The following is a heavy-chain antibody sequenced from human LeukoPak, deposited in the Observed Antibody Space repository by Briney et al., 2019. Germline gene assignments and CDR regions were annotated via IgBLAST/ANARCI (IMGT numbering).Heavy chain of an antibody. D-gene: IGHD3-9*01. J-gene: IGHJ4*02. CDR3: ARDHYDILTGYYRRIDY. CDR2: IYHSGST. V-gene: IGHV4-30-2*01. Sequence: SETLSLTCTVSGGSISSGGYYWSWIRQPPGKGLEWIGYIYHSGSTYYNPSLKSRVTISVDTSKHQFSLKLSSVTAADTAVYYCARDHYDILTGYYRRIDYWGQGTLVTVSS. CDR1: GGSISSGGYY.